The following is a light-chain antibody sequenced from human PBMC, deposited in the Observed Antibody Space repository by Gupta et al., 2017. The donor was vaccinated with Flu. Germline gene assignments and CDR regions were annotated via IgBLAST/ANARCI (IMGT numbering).Light chain of an antibody. Sequence: QSVLTQPPSVSGAPGQRVTISCSGSSSNIGATYDVNWYQHLPGTAPKLLIYGNSNRPSGTPDRFSGSKSGTSASRAITGLQAEDEADYYCQSYDSSLSAWVFGGGTRLTVL. CDR2: GNS. CDR1: SSNIGATYD. CDR3: QSYDSSLSAWV. V-gene: IGLV1-40*01. J-gene: IGLJ3*02.